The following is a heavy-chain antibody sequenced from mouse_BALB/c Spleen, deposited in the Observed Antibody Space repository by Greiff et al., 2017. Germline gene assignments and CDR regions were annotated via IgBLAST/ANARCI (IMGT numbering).Heavy chain of an antibody. J-gene: IGHJ4*01. D-gene: IGHD2-3*01. CDR3: ARDGSYAMDY. V-gene: IGHV5-9-1*01. CDR2: ISSGGSYT. Sequence: DVMLVESGGGLVKPGGSLKLSCAASGFTFSSYAMSWVRQTPEKRLEWVATISSGGSYTYYPDSVKGRFTISRDNAKNTLYLQMSSLRSEDTAMYYCARDGSYAMDYWGQGTSVTVSS. CDR1: GFTFSSYA.